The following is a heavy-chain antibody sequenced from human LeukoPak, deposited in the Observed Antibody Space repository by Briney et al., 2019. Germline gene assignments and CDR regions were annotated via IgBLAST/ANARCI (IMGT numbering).Heavy chain of an antibody. CDR2: ISSSSVTI. J-gene: IGHJ4*02. CDR3: ARGYSSSWFFDY. CDR1: GFTFSSYS. V-gene: IGHV3-48*04. D-gene: IGHD6-13*01. Sequence: GGSLRLSCAASGFTFSSYSMNWVRQAPGKGLEWVSYISSSSVTIYYADSVKGRFTISRDNAKNSLYLQMNSLRAEDTAVYYCARGYSSSWFFDYWGQGTLVTVSS.